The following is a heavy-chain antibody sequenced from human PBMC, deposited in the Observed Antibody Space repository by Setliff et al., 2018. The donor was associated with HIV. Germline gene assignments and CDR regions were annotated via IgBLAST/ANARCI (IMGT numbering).Heavy chain of an antibody. CDR2: IYYSGGT. V-gene: IGHV4-31*03. CDR1: GGSISSGGYY. CDR3: ARVPTNPDSYYYYMDV. J-gene: IGHJ6*03. Sequence: PSETLSLTCTVSGGSISSGGYYWSWIRQHPGKGLEWIGYIYYSGGTYYNPSLKSRVTISVDTSKNQFSLKLSSVTAADTAVYYCARVPTNPDSYYYYMDVWGKGTTVTVSS.